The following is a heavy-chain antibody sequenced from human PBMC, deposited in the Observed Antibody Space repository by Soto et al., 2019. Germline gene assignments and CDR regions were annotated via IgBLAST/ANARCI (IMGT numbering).Heavy chain of an antibody. Sequence: GGSLRLSCAASGFTFSTYAIHWVRQAPGKGLEWVGVISYGGSNQYYADSVKGRFIISGDNSKNTLYLQMNSLRAEDTAVYYCARQGDSSSIDPWGQGTLVTVSS. V-gene: IGHV3-30-3*01. CDR1: GFTFSTYA. CDR2: ISYGGSNQ. J-gene: IGHJ5*02. CDR3: ARQGDSSSIDP. D-gene: IGHD6-6*01.